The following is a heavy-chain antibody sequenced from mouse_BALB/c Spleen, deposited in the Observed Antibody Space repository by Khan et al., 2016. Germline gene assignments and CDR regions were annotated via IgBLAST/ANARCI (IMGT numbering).Heavy chain of an antibody. CDR1: GDPITSGY. V-gene: IGHV3-8*02. CDR3: SRCNGYHLDH. J-gene: IGHJ2*01. Sequence: VQLQQSGPSLVKPSQTLSLTCSVTGDPITSGYWNWIRKFPGNKLVYMGYISYSGSTYYNPSLKSRISIIRDTSKNQYYLLFSSVTTEDTATYXCSRCNGYHLDHWGQGTTITVS. CDR2: ISYSGST. D-gene: IGHD2-2*01.